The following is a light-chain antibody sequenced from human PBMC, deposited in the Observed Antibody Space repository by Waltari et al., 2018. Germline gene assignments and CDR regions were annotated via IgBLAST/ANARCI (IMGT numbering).Light chain of an antibody. V-gene: IGLV3-21*04. CDR3: QVWHAAIDPGV. CDR1: NMGSYS. J-gene: IGLJ1*01. CDR2: SNS. Sequence: SYVLTQPPSVSVAPGETARITWGGDNMGSYSVHWYQQKPGQAPVLVLRSNSDRPSGIPERFSGSNSANTATLTISRVEAGDEANYYCQVWHAAIDPGVFGTGTEVTV.